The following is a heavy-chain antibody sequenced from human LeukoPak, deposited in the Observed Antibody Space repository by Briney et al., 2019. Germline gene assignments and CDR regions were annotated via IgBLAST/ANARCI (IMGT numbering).Heavy chain of an antibody. CDR1: GFTFSSYG. D-gene: IGHD3-22*01. CDR2: IWYDGSNK. CDR3: ARTYYYDSTAEFDY. Sequence: GGSLRLSCAASGFTFSSYGMHWVRQAPGKGLEWVAVIWYDGSNKYYADSVKGRFSISRDNSKSTLYLQMNSLRAEDTAVYYCARTYYYDSTAEFDYWGQGTLVTVSS. V-gene: IGHV3-33*01. J-gene: IGHJ4*02.